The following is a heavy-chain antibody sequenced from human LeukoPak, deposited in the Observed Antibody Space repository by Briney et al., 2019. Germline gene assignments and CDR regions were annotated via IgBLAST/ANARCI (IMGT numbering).Heavy chain of an antibody. J-gene: IGHJ2*01. CDR2: IYYTGST. CDR1: GVPINNSSYY. D-gene: IGHD3-22*01. V-gene: IGHV4-39*06. CDR3: ARGYDGSGYYYRNWYFDL. Sequence: PSETLSLTCTVSGVPINNSSYYWGWIRQPPGKGLEWFGSIYYTGSTNYNPSLKSRVTISVDTSKNQFTLKLSSVTAADTAVYYCARGYDGSGYYYRNWYFDLWGRGTLVTVSS.